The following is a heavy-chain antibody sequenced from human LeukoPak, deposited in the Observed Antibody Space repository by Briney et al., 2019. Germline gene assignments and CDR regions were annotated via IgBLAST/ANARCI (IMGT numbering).Heavy chain of an antibody. CDR3: AKRSIVERLSGFDY. CDR2: ISGSGAGT. CDR1: GFTFSSYA. V-gene: IGHV3-23*01. J-gene: IGHJ4*02. D-gene: IGHD1-1*01. Sequence: GGSLRLSCAASGFTFSSYAMSWVRQAPGKGLEWVSTISGSGAGTYYADSVKGRFTISRDNFKNTLYLQMNSLRAEDTAVYYCAKRSIVERLSGFDYWGQGTLVTVSS.